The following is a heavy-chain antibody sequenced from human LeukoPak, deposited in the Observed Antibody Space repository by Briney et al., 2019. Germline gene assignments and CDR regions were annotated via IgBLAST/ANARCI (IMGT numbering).Heavy chain of an antibody. Sequence: GGSLRLSCTASGFTFSSYAMSWVRQAPGKGLEWVSAISGSGGSTYYADSVKGRFTISRDNSKNTLYLQMNSLRAEDTAVYYCAKDEISSGWYSDAFDIWGQGTMVTVSS. CDR1: GFTFSSYA. CDR2: ISGSGGST. J-gene: IGHJ3*02. CDR3: AKDEISSGWYSDAFDI. D-gene: IGHD6-19*01. V-gene: IGHV3-23*01.